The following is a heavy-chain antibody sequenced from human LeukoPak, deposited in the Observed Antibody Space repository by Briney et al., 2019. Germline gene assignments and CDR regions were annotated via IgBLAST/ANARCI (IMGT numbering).Heavy chain of an antibody. Sequence: ASVKVSCKASGYTFTGYYMHWVRRAPGQGLEWMGWINPNSGGTNYAQKFQGRVTMTRDTSISTAYMELSRLRSDDTAVYYCARADSGYGAWFDPWGQGTLVTVSS. D-gene: IGHD5-12*01. CDR3: ARADSGYGAWFDP. J-gene: IGHJ5*02. CDR1: GYTFTGYY. CDR2: INPNSGGT. V-gene: IGHV1-2*02.